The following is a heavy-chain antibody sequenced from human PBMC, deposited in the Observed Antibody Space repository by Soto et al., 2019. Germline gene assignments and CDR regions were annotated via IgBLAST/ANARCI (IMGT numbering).Heavy chain of an antibody. V-gene: IGHV1-69*13. Sequence: SVKVSCKASGDMFSTYTITWMRQAPGRGLEWVGGIIPRSAKSNYAQKFEGRVTITADESTSTAYMELSSLRSEDTAVYYCAREGLVLVPTTVNSDYYYYDMEVWGQGTTVNVSS. D-gene: IGHD2-2*01. CDR3: AREGLVLVPTTVNSDYYYYDMEV. J-gene: IGHJ6*02. CDR2: IIPRSAKS. CDR1: GDMFSTYT.